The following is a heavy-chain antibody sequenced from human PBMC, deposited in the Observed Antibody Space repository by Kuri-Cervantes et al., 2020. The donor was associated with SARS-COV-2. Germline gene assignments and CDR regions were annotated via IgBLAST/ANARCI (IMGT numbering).Heavy chain of an antibody. V-gene: IGHV4-59*01. Sequence: SETLSLTCTVAGGSITSYYWSWIRQPPGKGLEWIGYIYYSGSTNYNPSLKSRVTISGDTSKNQFSLKLSSVTAADTAVYYCAREGRGAFDSWGQGTMVTVSS. CDR3: AREGRGAFDS. J-gene: IGHJ3*02. CDR1: GGSITSYY. CDR2: IYYSGST. D-gene: IGHD1-26*01.